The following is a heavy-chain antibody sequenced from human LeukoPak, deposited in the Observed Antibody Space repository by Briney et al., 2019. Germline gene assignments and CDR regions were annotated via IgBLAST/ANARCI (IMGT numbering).Heavy chain of an antibody. CDR1: GFTFSSYA. D-gene: IGHD6-19*01. J-gene: IGHJ4*02. CDR2: ISGSGGST. V-gene: IGHV3-23*01. Sequence: GGSLRLSCVASGFTFSSYAMSWVRQAPGKGLERVSGISGSGGSTYYADSVKGRFTISRDNSKNTLFLQMNSLRAEDTAVYYYAKETYSSGWYPYFDYWGQGTLVTVSS. CDR3: AKETYSSGWYPYFDY.